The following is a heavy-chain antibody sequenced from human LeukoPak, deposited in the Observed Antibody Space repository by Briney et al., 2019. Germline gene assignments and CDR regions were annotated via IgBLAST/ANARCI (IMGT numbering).Heavy chain of an antibody. Sequence: GRPLRLSCAASGFTFSSYAMHWVRQAPGKGLEWVAFISYEGSNKYYADSVKGRFTISRDNSKNTLYLQVNSLRAEDTAVYYCARDVYYDSGSRIENWLDPWGQGTLVTVSS. CDR1: GFTFSSYA. V-gene: IGHV3-30-3*01. CDR3: ARDVYYDSGSRIENWLDP. D-gene: IGHD3-10*01. J-gene: IGHJ5*02. CDR2: ISYEGSNK.